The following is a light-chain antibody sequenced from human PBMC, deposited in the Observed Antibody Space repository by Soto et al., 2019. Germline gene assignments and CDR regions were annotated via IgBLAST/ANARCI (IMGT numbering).Light chain of an antibody. J-gene: IGKJ2*01. Sequence: DIQMTQSPSTLSASVGDIVTITCRASQSISTWLAWYQQKPGKAPKLLIYDASSLQSGVPSRFSGSGSGTEFTLTISSLQPDDFATYYCQQYESHSSSTFGQGTKLESK. CDR3: QQYESHSSST. CDR2: DAS. V-gene: IGKV1-5*01. CDR1: QSISTW.